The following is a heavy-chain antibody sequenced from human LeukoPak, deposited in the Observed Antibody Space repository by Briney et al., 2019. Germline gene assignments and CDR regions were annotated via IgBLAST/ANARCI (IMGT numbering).Heavy chain of an antibody. V-gene: IGHV3-23*01. CDR3: AKDRRMGSSGYYYDS. CDR2: IGGRGGNT. J-gene: IGHJ4*02. D-gene: IGHD3-22*01. Sequence: PGGSLRLSCSASGFTFSDYAMVWVRQAPGKGLEWVSTIGGRGGNTFYADAVRGRLTVSRDNSRNTLYRQMNSLRDEDTALYYCAKDRRMGSSGYYYDSWGQGTLVTVSS. CDR1: GFTFSDYA.